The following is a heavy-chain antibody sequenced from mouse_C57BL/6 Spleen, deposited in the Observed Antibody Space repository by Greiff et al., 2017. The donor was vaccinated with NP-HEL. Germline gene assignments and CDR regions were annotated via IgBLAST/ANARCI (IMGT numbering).Heavy chain of an antibody. CDR1: GYAFSSSW. V-gene: IGHV1-82*01. D-gene: IGHD1-1*01. Sequence: QVQLQQSGPELVKPGASVKISCKASGYAFSSSWMNWVKQRPGKGLEWIGRIYPGDGDTNYNGKFKGKATLTADKSSSTAYMQLSSLTSEDSAVYFCAKRGATTGRDYFDYWGQGTTLTVSS. J-gene: IGHJ2*01. CDR2: IYPGDGDT. CDR3: AKRGATTGRDYFDY.